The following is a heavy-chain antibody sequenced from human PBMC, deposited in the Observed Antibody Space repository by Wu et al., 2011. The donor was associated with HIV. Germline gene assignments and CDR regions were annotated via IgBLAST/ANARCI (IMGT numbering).Heavy chain of an antibody. D-gene: IGHD5-24*01. CDR2: IITMFGTT. CDR3: ARGTGDDLDY. V-gene: IGHV1-69*12. Sequence: QVHLVQSGTEVKKPGFSVKVSCKVSGDTFNNHAMTWVRQAPGQGLEWMGGIITMFGTTNYPQRFQGRVTVSADESKSTVYMELTSLRSEDTAMYYCARGTGDDLDYWGQGTLVTVSS. J-gene: IGHJ4*02. CDR1: GDTFNNHA.